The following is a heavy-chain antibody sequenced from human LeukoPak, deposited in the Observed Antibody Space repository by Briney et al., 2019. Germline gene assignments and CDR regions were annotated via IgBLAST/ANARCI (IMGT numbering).Heavy chain of an antibody. J-gene: IGHJ4*02. CDR1: GFTFSSYA. V-gene: IGHV3-23*01. Sequence: GGSLRLSCAASGFTFSSYAMSWVRQAPGKGLEWVSAISGSGGSTYYAASVKGRFTISRDNSKNTLYLQMNSLRAEDTAVYYCAKVRADYVWGSYRSYFDYWGQGTLVTVSS. D-gene: IGHD3-16*02. CDR2: ISGSGGST. CDR3: AKVRADYVWGSYRSYFDY.